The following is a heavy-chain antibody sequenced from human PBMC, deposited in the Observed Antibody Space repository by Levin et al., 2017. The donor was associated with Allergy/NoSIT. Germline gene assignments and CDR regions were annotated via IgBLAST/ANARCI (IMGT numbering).Heavy chain of an antibody. CDR2: TSTYNGDT. V-gene: IGHV1-18*01. CDR3: VRESNLAGGGTSTRYFHL. CDR1: GYPFTSYG. D-gene: IGHD6-19*01. J-gene: IGHJ2*01. Sequence: GESLKISCKASGYPFTSYGISWVRQTPGQGLEWMGWTSTYNGDTDYAQKFQGRVSVTTDTSTSTAYMELRSLRSDDTAVYYCVRESNLAGGGTSTRYFHLWGRGTLVTVSS.